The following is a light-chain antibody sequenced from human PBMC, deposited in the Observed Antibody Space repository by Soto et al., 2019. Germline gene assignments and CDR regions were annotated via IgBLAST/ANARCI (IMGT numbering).Light chain of an antibody. CDR3: QQYGSSHT. Sequence: EIVLTQSPGTLSLSPGERATLSCRASQSVSSSYLAWYQQKPGQAPRLLIYGASSRATGIPDRFSGSGSGTDFTLTISRVEPEDFAVYYCQQYGSSHTFGQGTKLEIK. V-gene: IGKV3-20*01. CDR1: QSVSSSY. J-gene: IGKJ2*01. CDR2: GAS.